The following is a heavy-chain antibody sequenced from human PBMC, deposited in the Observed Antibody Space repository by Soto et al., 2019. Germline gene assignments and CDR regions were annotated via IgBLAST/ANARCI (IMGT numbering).Heavy chain of an antibody. J-gene: IGHJ4*02. V-gene: IGHV3-23*01. CDR1: EFAFSSYA. Sequence: PGGSLRLSCAASEFAFSSYAMSWVRQAPGKGLEWVSVIRGSGGGTYYADSVKGRFTISRDDSKNTLYLQMNSLRADDTAVYYCAKSRYTSSWYYFDYWGQGTLVTVSS. D-gene: IGHD6-13*01. CDR3: AKSRYTSSWYYFDY. CDR2: IRGSGGGT.